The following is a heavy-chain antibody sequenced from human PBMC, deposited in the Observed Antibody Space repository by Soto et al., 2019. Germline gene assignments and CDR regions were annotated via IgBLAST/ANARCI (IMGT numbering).Heavy chain of an antibody. J-gene: IGHJ6*02. CDR1: GLIFSDYY. V-gene: IGHV3-11*05. CDR2: ISSSGHYT. CDR3: ARELDGIDV. Sequence: QVQLVESGGGLVQPGGSLRLSCAASGLIFSDYYMSWIRQAPGKGLEWVSYISSSGHYTKNADSVQGRFTISRDNVKNSLYLQMNNLSAEDTAVYYCARELDGIDVWGQGTTVTVSS.